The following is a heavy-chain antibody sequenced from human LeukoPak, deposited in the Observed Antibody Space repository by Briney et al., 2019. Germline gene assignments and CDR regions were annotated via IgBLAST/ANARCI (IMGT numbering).Heavy chain of an antibody. D-gene: IGHD6-13*01. Sequence: SETLSLTCAVYGGSFSGYYWSWIRQPPGKGLEWIGEINHSGSTNYNPSLKSRVTISVDTSKNQFSLKLSSVTAADTAVYYCARGSTWYSSSWYRTPFDYWGRGTLVTVSS. CDR2: INHSGST. J-gene: IGHJ4*02. V-gene: IGHV4-34*01. CDR1: GGSFSGYY. CDR3: ARGSTWYSSSWYRTPFDY.